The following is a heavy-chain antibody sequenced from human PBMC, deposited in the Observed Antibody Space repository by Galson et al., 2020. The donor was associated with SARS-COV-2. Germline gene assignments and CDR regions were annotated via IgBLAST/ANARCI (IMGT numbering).Heavy chain of an antibody. V-gene: IGHV4-59*13. Sequence: SETLSLTCTVSGGSISSYYWSWIRQPPGKGLEWIGYIYYSGSTNYNPSLKSRVTISVDTSKNQFSLKLSSVTAADTAVYYCASVQGSGTLYGMDVWGQGNTVTVSS. CDR3: ASVQGSGTLYGMDV. D-gene: IGHD3-10*01. J-gene: IGHJ6*02. CDR2: IYYSGST. CDR1: GGSISSYY.